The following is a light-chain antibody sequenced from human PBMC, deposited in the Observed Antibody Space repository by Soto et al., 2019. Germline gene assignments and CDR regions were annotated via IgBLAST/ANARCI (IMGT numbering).Light chain of an antibody. CDR1: QSVNIY. CDR2: DAS. V-gene: IGKV3D-15*01. CDR3: QHYNHWLWT. J-gene: IGKJ1*01. Sequence: EIVLTQSPATVSLSPGERVTLSCRASQSVNIYLAWYQQKPGQAPRLLIYDASNRATGVPARFSGSGSGTEFTLTISSLQSEDVAVYYCQHYNHWLWTFGQGPKVDIK.